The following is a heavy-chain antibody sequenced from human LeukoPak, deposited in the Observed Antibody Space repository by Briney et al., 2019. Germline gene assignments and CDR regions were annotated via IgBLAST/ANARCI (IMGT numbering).Heavy chain of an antibody. CDR2: ISYDGSNK. V-gene: IGHV3-30*03. J-gene: IGHJ4*02. CDR3: THANCNDGSDYSPPPPFDH. Sequence: PGGSLRLSCAASGFRFSSYGMHCVRQAPGKGLEWMAGISYDGSNKYHADSVKGRFTISRDNSKSTLYLQMNSLRAEDTDVYYCTHANCNDGSDYSPPPPFDHWGQGTLVTVSS. CDR1: GFRFSSYG. D-gene: IGHD3-22*01.